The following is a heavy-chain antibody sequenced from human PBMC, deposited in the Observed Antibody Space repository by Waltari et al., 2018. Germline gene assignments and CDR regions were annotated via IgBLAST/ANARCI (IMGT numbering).Heavy chain of an antibody. Sequence: QQHLQESGPGLVKPSETLSLPCTVPGVSISRSNYYWGWIRQPPGKGLEWIGQISESGSSSYNPSLKGRVTISVDTSRNQISLNLYSVTAADAAVYYCARRENYNFWRDSFDVWGQGTVVTVSS. J-gene: IGHJ3*01. CDR2: ISESGSS. CDR3: ARRENYNFWRDSFDV. D-gene: IGHD3-3*01. CDR1: GVSISRSNYY. V-gene: IGHV4-39*07.